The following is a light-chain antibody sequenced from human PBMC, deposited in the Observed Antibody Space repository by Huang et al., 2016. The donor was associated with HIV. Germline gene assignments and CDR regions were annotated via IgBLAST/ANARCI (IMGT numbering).Light chain of an antibody. Sequence: IHLTQFPSSLSASVGDRITITCRASQDINNNLAWYQQKPGKAPKRLIYAASTLQSGVSSRFSGSGSGTVFILNINSLQPEDFATYYCQQFNDFLFGPGTKVDVK. CDR1: QDINNN. CDR2: AAS. V-gene: IGKV1-9*01. J-gene: IGKJ3*01. CDR3: QQFNDFL.